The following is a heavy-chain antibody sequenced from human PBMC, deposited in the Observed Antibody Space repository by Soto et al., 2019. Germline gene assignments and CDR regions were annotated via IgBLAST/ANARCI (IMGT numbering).Heavy chain of an antibody. CDR1: GGSVSSGSYY. CDR3: ARGGPVLGSGSYEDYYYGMDV. V-gene: IGHV4-61*01. Sequence: SETLSLTCTVSGGSVSSGSYYWSWIRQPPGKGLEWIGYIYYSGSTNYNPSLKSRVTISVDTSKNQFSLKLSSVTAADTAVYYCARGGPVLGSGSYEDYYYGMDVWGQGTKVTVSS. D-gene: IGHD3-10*01. J-gene: IGHJ6*02. CDR2: IYYSGST.